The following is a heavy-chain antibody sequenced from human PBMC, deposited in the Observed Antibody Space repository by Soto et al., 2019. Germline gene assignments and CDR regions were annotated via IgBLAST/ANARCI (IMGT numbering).Heavy chain of an antibody. CDR1: GCTFTTNA. D-gene: IGHD1-20*01. CDR3: ARLNWDDGGNSFDP. J-gene: IGHJ5*02. Sequence: QVHLVQSGAEEKKPGASVKVSCKASGCTFTTNALHWVREAPGQRLEWMGWINAANGDTKYSQKFHDRVTITRDTSASTAYMELSSLRSEDTAVYYCARLNWDDGGNSFDPWGQGTLVTDSS. V-gene: IGHV1-3*05. CDR2: INAANGDT.